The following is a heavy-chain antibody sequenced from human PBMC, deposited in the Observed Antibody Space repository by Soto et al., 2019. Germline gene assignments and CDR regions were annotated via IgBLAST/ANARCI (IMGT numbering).Heavy chain of an antibody. Sequence: ASVKVSCKASGYTFTSYDINWVRQATGQGLEWMGRMNPNSGNTGYAQKFQGRVTMTRNTSISTAYMELSSLRSEDTAVYYCARFDLRITIFGVVIPHGDYYYGMDVWRQGTTVTVSS. D-gene: IGHD3-3*01. CDR1: GYTFTSYD. V-gene: IGHV1-8*01. CDR3: ARFDLRITIFGVVIPHGDYYYGMDV. J-gene: IGHJ6*02. CDR2: MNPNSGNT.